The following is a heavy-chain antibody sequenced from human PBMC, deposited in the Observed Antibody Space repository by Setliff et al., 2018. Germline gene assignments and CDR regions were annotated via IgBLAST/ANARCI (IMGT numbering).Heavy chain of an antibody. J-gene: IGHJ6*03. Sequence: ASVKVSCKVSGYRLIEVSMHWVRQAPGKGLEWMGGFDPEDGETIYAQKFQGRVTMTEDTSTDTAYMELSSLRSEDTAVYYCALEYSNSSPTVYYYMDVWGKGTTVTVSS. V-gene: IGHV1-24*01. CDR2: FDPEDGET. D-gene: IGHD6-6*01. CDR3: ALEYSNSSPTVYYYMDV. CDR1: GYRLIEVS.